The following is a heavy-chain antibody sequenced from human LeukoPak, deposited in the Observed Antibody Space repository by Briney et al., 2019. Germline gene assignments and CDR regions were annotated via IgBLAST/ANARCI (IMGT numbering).Heavy chain of an antibody. D-gene: IGHD5-24*01. CDR2: ISGSGGST. J-gene: IGHJ4*02. CDR1: GFTFNSYV. Sequence: GGSLRLSCAASGFTFNSYVMSWVRQAPGKGLEWVSGISGSGGSTYYADSVKGRFTISRDNAKNSLYLQMNSLRAEDTAIYYCTRVGYIDEGIDYWGQGTLVTVSS. V-gene: IGHV3-23*01. CDR3: TRVGYIDEGIDY.